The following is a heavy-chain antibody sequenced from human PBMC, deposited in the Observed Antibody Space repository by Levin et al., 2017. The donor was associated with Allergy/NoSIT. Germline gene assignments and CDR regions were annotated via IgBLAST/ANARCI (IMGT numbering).Heavy chain of an antibody. CDR3: VKMAGPTKPYLEY. CDR2: ISRGGEST. V-gene: IGHV3-23*01. CDR1: GFTFSNYA. J-gene: IGHJ4*02. D-gene: IGHD1-26*01. Sequence: GESLKISCAASGFTFSNYAMSWVRQAPGKGLEWVSAISRGGESTYYADSVKGRFTISRDNSKNTLSLQMNSLRAEDTARYSCVKMAGPTKPYLEYWGQGTLVTVSA.